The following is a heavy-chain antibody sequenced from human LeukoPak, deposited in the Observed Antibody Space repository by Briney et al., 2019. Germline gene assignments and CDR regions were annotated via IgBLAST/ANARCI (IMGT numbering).Heavy chain of an antibody. V-gene: IGHV3-33*01. D-gene: IGHD2-15*01. CDR3: ARDRMQRFDP. J-gene: IGHJ5*02. CDR2: IWYDGSNK. Sequence: GRSLRLSCAASGFTFSSYGMHWVRQATGKGLEWVAVIWYDGSNKYYADSVKGRFTISRDNSKNTLYLQMNSLRAEDTAVYYCARDRMQRFDPWGQGTLVTVSS. CDR1: GFTFSSYG.